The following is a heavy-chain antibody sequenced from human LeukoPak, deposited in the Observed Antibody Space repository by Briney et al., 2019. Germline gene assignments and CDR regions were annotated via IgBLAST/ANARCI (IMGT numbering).Heavy chain of an antibody. CDR2: INSDGSST. Sequence: GGSLRLSCAASAFTFSSYWMHWVRHAPGKRLVWVSRINSDGSSTNYADSVKGRFTISRDNAKNTLYLQMNSLRAEDTAMYYCARESYDSSGYYYGGGFDYWGQGTLVTVSS. J-gene: IGHJ4*02. D-gene: IGHD3-22*01. CDR1: AFTFSSYW. V-gene: IGHV3-74*01. CDR3: ARESYDSSGYYYGGGFDY.